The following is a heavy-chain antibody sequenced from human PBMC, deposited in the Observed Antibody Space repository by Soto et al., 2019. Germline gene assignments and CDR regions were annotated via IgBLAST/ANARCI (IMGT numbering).Heavy chain of an antibody. Sequence: ASVKVSCKASGYIFTDYYMHWVRQAPGQGLEWMGWINHNSGGTNYAQKFQGWVTMTRDTSISTAYMELSRLRSDDTAVYYCARATTVTTLGYYYYGMDVWGQGTTVTVSS. J-gene: IGHJ6*02. CDR2: INHNSGGT. CDR3: ARATTVTTLGYYYYGMDV. D-gene: IGHD4-17*01. V-gene: IGHV1-2*04. CDR1: GYIFTDYY.